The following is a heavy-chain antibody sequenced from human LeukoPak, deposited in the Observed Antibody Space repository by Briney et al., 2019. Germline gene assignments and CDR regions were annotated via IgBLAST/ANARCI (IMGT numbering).Heavy chain of an antibody. Sequence: APVKVSCKASGYTFTSYDINWVRQATGQGLEWMGWMNPNSGNTGYAQKFQGRVTMTRNTSISTAYMELSSLRSEDTAVYYCARDLLFVGPAAGTISWGQGTLVTVSS. J-gene: IGHJ4*02. CDR2: MNPNSGNT. CDR3: ARDLLFVGPAAGTIS. CDR1: GYTFTSYD. V-gene: IGHV1-8*01. D-gene: IGHD6-13*01.